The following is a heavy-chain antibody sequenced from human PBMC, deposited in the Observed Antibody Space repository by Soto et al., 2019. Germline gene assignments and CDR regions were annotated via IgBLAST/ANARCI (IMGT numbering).Heavy chain of an antibody. CDR1: GFTFRDYG. CDR2: ISHHGLKE. CDR3: ATSPGWLGEGSGGLDV. V-gene: IGHV3-30*03. J-gene: IGHJ6*02. Sequence: QVQLVESGGGVVRPGRSLRLSCVASGFTFRDYGMHWVRQAPGKGLEWVAGISHHGLKEHYADSVKGRFTISRDNSKKTVYLQLNSLRGDDTAVYYCATSPGWLGEGSGGLDVWGLGATVTVSS. D-gene: IGHD3-10*01.